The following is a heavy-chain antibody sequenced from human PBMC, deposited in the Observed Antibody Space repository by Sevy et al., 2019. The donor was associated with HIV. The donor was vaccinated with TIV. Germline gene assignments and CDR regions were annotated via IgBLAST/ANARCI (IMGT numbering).Heavy chain of an antibody. V-gene: IGHV4-61*02. CDR2: IYTSGST. CDR1: GGSISSGSYY. CDR3: AREGSTWAGWFDP. D-gene: IGHD2-2*01. Sequence: SETLSLTCTVSGGSISSGSYYWSWIRQPAGKGLEWIGRIYTSGSTNYNPSLKSRATISVDTLKNQFSLKRSSVTAADAAVYYCAREGSTWAGWFDPWGQGTQVTVSS. J-gene: IGHJ5*02.